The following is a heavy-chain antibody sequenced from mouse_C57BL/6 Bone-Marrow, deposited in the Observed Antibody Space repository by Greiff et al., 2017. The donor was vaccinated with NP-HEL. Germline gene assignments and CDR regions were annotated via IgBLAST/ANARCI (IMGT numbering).Heavy chain of an antibody. CDR3: ARVPITTVVAPDDWYFDV. J-gene: IGHJ1*03. CDR2: SRNKANDYTT. V-gene: IGHV7-1*01. Sequence: EVKLMESGGGLVQSGRSLRLSCATSGFTFSDFYMEWVRQAPGKGLEWIAASRNKANDYTTEYSASVKGRFIVSRDTSQSILYLQMNALRAEDTAIYYCARVPITTVVAPDDWYFDVWGTGTTVTVSS. CDR1: GFTFSDFY. D-gene: IGHD1-1*01.